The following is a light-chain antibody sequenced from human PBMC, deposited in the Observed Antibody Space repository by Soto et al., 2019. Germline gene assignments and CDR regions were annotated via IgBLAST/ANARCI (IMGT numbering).Light chain of an antibody. J-gene: IGKJ5*01. Sequence: EIVLAQSPDTLSVSPGERATISCRASQSVGSHLAWYQQKPGQAPRLLIYGASSRATGIPDRFSGSGSGTDFTLTISSLQSEDFAVYYCQQYNNWPSTFGQGTRLEIK. CDR1: QSVGSH. CDR2: GAS. CDR3: QQYNNWPST. V-gene: IGKV3D-15*01.